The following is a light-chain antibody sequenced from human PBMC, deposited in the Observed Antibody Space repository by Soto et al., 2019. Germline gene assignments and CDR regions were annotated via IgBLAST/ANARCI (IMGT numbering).Light chain of an antibody. CDR2: GAS. CDR1: QSVSSNF. V-gene: IGKV3-20*01. Sequence: EIVLTQSPGTLSLSPGESATLSCRASQSVSSNFLAWFQQKPGQAPRLLIYGASSRATGIPDRFSGSGSGTDFTITISRLEPEDFAVYYCQQYGISPRTFGQGTKMEIK. CDR3: QQYGISPRT. J-gene: IGKJ1*01.